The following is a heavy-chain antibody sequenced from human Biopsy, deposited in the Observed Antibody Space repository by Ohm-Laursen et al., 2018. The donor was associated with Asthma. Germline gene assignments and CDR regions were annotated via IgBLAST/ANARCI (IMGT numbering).Heavy chain of an antibody. CDR3: AKEVFPRWELRRGPDS. V-gene: IGHV3-30*18. CDR2: ISFDGTNR. CDR1: GFSFSNYG. J-gene: IGHJ4*02. Sequence: SLRLSCAASGFSFSNYGMHWVRQAPGKGLDWVAVISFDGTNRNYTDSVKGRFTISRDNSRNTLHLEMNSLRAEDTAVYFCAKEVFPRWELRRGPDSWDQGTLVTVSS. D-gene: IGHD1-26*01.